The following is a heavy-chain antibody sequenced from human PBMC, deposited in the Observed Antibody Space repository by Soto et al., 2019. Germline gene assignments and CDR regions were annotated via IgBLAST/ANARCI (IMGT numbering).Heavy chain of an antibody. CDR1: GFTFSGSA. CDR3: TRLMIPRAFDI. CDR2: IRSKANSYAT. D-gene: IGHD3-16*01. J-gene: IGHJ3*02. Sequence: GGSLRLSCAASGFTFSGSAMHWVRQASGKGLEWVGRIRSKANSYATAYAASVKGRFTISRDDSKNTAYLQMNSLKTEDTAVYYCTRLMIPRAFDIWGQGTMVTVSS. V-gene: IGHV3-73*01.